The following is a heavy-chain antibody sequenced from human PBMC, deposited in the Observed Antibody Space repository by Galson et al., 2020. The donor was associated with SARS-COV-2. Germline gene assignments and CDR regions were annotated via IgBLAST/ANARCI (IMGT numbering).Heavy chain of an antibody. D-gene: IGHD3-22*01. Sequence: TGGSLRLSCAASGFTVSTIYMSWVRQAPGKGLEWVSFMYSGGSTYYADSVKGRFTISRDNSKNTLYLQMNSLRAEDTAMYYCARGRDSSGYYHDDAFDIWGQGTMVTVSS. J-gene: IGHJ3*02. V-gene: IGHV3-66*01. CDR1: GFTVSTIY. CDR2: MYSGGST. CDR3: ARGRDSSGYYHDDAFDI.